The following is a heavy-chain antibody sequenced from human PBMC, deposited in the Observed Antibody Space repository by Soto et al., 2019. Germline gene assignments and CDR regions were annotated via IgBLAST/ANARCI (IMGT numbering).Heavy chain of an antibody. CDR3: ATTMTTVTLSLKYYYYGMDV. V-gene: IGHV1-69*13. J-gene: IGHJ6*02. D-gene: IGHD4-4*01. CDR1: GGTFSSYA. Sequence: ASVKVSCKASGGTFSSYAISWVRQAPGQGLEWMGGIIPIFGTANYAQKFQGRVTITADESTSTAYMELSSLRSEDTAVYYCATTMTTVTLSLKYYYYGMDVWGQGTTVTVSS. CDR2: IIPIFGTA.